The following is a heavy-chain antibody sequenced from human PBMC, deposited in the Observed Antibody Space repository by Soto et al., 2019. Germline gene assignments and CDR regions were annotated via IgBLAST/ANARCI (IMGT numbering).Heavy chain of an antibody. CDR2: INHSGST. J-gene: IGHJ4*02. V-gene: IGHV4-34*01. CDR1: GGSFSGYY. Sequence: SETLSLTCAVYGGSFSGYYWSWIRQPPGKGLEWIGEINHSGSTNYNPSLKSRVTISVDTSKNQFSLKLSSVTAADTAVYYCASLKRASKDYGDGNWGQGTLVTVSS. D-gene: IGHD4-17*01. CDR3: ASLKRASKDYGDGN.